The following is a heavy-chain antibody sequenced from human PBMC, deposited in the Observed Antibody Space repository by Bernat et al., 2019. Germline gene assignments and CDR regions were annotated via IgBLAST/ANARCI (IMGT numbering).Heavy chain of an antibody. CDR3: AGRKDYFDY. CDR1: GFTFSSYG. CDR2: IKQDGSEK. J-gene: IGHJ4*02. Sequence: EVQLVESGGGLVQPGGSLRLSCAASGFTFSSYGMSWVRQAPGKGLEWVADIKQDGSEKYYVDSVKGRFTISRDNDKNSLYLQMNSLRAEDTAVYYCAGRKDYFDYWGQGTLVTVSS. D-gene: IGHD1-26*01. V-gene: IGHV3-7*03.